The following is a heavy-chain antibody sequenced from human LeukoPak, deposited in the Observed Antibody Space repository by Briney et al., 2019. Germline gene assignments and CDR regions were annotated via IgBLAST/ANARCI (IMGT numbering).Heavy chain of an antibody. V-gene: IGHV3-48*02. CDR1: GFTFSSYS. CDR2: ISSSSSTV. J-gene: IGHJ4*02. CDR3: ARAQTYYGSGSYLY. D-gene: IGHD3-10*01. Sequence: GGSLRLSCAASGFTFSSYSMNWVRQAPGKGLEWVSYISSSSSTVYYADSLKGRFTTSRDNAKNSLYLQMNSLRDEDTAVYYCARAQTYYGSGSYLYWGQGTLVTVSS.